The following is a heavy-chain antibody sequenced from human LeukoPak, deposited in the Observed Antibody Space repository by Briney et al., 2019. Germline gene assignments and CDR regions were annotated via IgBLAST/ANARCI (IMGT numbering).Heavy chain of an antibody. CDR1: GDSISSGNY. V-gene: IGHV4-38-2*02. Sequence: SETLSLTCTVSGDSISSGNYWGWIRQPPGKGLEWIGSIFHTGSTYFNLSLKSRVTISVDTSKNQFSLRLSSVTAADTAVYYCAKGFGYWGQGTLVTVSS. CDR2: IFHTGST. D-gene: IGHD3-10*01. CDR3: AKGFGY. J-gene: IGHJ4*02.